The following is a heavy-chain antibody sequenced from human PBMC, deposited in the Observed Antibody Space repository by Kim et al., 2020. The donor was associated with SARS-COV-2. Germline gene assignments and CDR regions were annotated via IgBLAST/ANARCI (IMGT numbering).Heavy chain of an antibody. CDR1: GGTFSSYA. J-gene: IGHJ6*02. V-gene: IGHV1-69*13. D-gene: IGHD3-3*01. Sequence: SVKVSCKASGGTFSSYAISWVRQAPGQGLEWMGGIIPIFGTANYAQKFQGRVTITADESTSTAYMELSSLRSEDTAVYYCARSQPDLLRLSARSYYYYYGMDVWGQGTTVTVSS. CDR2: IIPIFGTA. CDR3: ARSQPDLLRLSARSYYYYYGMDV.